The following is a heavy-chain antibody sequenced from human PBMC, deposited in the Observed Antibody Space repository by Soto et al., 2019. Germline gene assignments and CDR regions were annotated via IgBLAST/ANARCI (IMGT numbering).Heavy chain of an antibody. CDR2: TYYKFKWYN. V-gene: IGHV6-1*01. CDR1: GDSVSSNSAG. J-gene: IGHJ6*02. Sequence: PSQTLSLTCDISGDSVSSNSAGWNWIRQTPSRGLEWLGRTYYKFKWYNNYAVSVRSRITIDPDTSKNQFSLQLNSVTPEDTAVYYCAKGSLRFLEWLSYYYGMDVWGQGTTVTVSS. CDR3: AKGSLRFLEWLSYYYGMDV. D-gene: IGHD3-3*01.